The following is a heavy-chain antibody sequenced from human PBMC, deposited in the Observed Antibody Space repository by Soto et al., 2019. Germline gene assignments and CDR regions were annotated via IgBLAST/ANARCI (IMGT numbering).Heavy chain of an antibody. V-gene: IGHV3-74*01. CDR3: ARDRLSRGLDV. CDR2: INSDGSST. CDR1: GFTFSTYW. D-gene: IGHD3-22*01. Sequence: GGSLRLSCAASGFTFSTYWIHWVRQAPGMGLVWVSRINSDGSSTYYADYVKGRFTISRDNAKNTLFLQMNSLIAEDTAVYYCARDRLSRGLDVWGQGTTVTVSS. J-gene: IGHJ6*02.